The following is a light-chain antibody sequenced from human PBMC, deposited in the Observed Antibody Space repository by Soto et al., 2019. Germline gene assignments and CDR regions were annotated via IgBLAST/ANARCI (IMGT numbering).Light chain of an antibody. CDR2: SAS. J-gene: IGKJ2*01. V-gene: IGKV3-20*01. CDR1: QSVSSVY. CDR3: QQYSSSLYT. Sequence: EIVLTQSPGTLSLSPGEGATLSCRASQSVSSVYLAWYQQKPGQAPRLLIYSASPRAAGIPDRFSGSGSGTDFTLTISRLEPEDFAVYYCQQYSSSLYTFGQGTKLEIK.